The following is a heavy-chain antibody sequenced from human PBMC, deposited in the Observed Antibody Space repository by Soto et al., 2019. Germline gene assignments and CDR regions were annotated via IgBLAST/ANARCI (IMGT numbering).Heavy chain of an antibody. J-gene: IGHJ4*02. CDR3: ARDAPVAGSYYKLDH. D-gene: IGHD3-10*01. V-gene: IGHV3-48*03. CDR2: ISSSGSTI. Sequence: PGGSLRLSCAASGFTFSSYEMNWVRQAPGKGLEWVSYISSSGSTIYYADSVKGRFTISRDNAKNSLYLQMNSLRAEDTAVYYCARDAPVAGSYYKLDHWGQGTLVTVSS. CDR1: GFTFSSYE.